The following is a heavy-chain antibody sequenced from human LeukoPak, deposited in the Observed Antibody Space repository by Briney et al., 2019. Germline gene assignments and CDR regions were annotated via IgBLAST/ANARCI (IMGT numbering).Heavy chain of an antibody. CDR1: GGSISSGSYY. Sequence: SETLSLTCTVSGGSISSGSYYWSWIRQPAGTGLGWIGRIYTSGSTNYNPSLKSRVTISVDTSKNQFSLKLSSVTAADTAVYYCARSKLLSGDYYYYGMDVWGQGTTVTVSS. V-gene: IGHV4-61*02. CDR2: IYTSGST. J-gene: IGHJ6*02. CDR3: ARSKLLSGDYYYYGMDV. D-gene: IGHD2-2*01.